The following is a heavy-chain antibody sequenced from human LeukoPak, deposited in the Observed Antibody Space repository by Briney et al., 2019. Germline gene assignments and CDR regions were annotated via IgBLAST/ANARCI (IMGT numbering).Heavy chain of an antibody. J-gene: IGHJ2*01. CDR1: GFTFSSYA. Sequence: GGSLRLSWAASGFTFSSYAMHWVRQAPGKGLEWVAVISYDGSKKEYADSLKGRFTISRDDSKNTLYLQMNSLRDEDTAVYYCVRDFHFQLGIHWFFDLWGRGTLVTVSS. V-gene: IGHV3-33*01. CDR3: VRDFHFQLGIHWFFDL. CDR2: ISYDGSKK. D-gene: IGHD7-27*01.